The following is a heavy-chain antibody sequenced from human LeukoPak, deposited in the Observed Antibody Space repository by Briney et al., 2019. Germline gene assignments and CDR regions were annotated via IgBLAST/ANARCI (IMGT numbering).Heavy chain of an antibody. V-gene: IGHV5-51*01. D-gene: IGHD3-3*02. CDR1: GYSFTSNW. CDR3: AKLTRVLVAMSAGYFDS. Sequence: GDSLKISCKGSGYSFTSNWIGWVRQMPGKGLEWMGIIYPGDSDTRYSPSFQGQVTISADKPISTAYLQWSSLKASDTAMYYCAKLTRVLVAMSAGYFDSWGQGTLVTVSS. CDR2: IYPGDSDT. J-gene: IGHJ4*02.